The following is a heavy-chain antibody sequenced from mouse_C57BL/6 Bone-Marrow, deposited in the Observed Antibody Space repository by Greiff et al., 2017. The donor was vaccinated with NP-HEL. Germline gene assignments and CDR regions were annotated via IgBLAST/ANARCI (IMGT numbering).Heavy chain of an antibody. CDR2: IWWDDDQ. CDR1: GFSLRTFGMG. V-gene: IGHV8-8*01. CDR3: ARIYDGYPHWYFDV. J-gene: IGHJ1*03. D-gene: IGHD2-3*01. Sequence: QVTLKVSGPGILQPSQTLSLTCSFSGFSLRTFGMGVGWIRQPSGKGLEWLAHIWWDDDQYYNPALKGRLTISKDTSKNQVFLKIANVDTADTATYYCARIYDGYPHWYFDVWGTGTTVTVSS.